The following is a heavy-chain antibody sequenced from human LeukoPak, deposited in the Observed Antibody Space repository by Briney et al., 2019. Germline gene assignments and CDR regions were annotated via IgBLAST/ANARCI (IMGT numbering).Heavy chain of an antibody. CDR2: TYYRSKWYN. Sequence: SQTLSLTCAISGDSVSSNNAAWNWIRQSPSRGLEWLGRTYYRSKWYNDYAVSVQSRITINPDTSKNQFSLQLNSVTPEDTAVYYCARHEGYSWFGELPPLDYWGQGTLVTVSS. V-gene: IGHV6-1*01. CDR1: GDSVSSNNAA. D-gene: IGHD3-10*01. J-gene: IGHJ4*02. CDR3: ARHEGYSWFGELPPLDY.